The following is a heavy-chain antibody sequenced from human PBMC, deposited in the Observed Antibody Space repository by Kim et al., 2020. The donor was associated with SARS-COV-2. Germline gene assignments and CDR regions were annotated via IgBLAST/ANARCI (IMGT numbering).Heavy chain of an antibody. J-gene: IGHJ4*02. D-gene: IGHD3-3*01. V-gene: IGHV4-39*01. CDR1: GGSIRSSSYY. Sequence: SETLSLTCTVSGGSIRSSSYYWGCIRQPPGKGLEWIGSISYSGTTYYNPSLNSRLTMSVDPSKNQFSLKLNSVTAADTAVYYCARPLWSDYYKGPFDYWGQGTLVTVSP. CDR3: ARPLWSDYYKGPFDY. CDR2: ISYSGTT.